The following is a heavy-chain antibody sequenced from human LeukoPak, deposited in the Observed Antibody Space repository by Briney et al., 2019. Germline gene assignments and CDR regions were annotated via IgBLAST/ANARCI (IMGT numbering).Heavy chain of an antibody. CDR1: GGTFSSYA. V-gene: IGHV1-2*02. CDR3: VRDRTGWFGEFDY. D-gene: IGHD3-10*01. Sequence: ASVKVSCKASGGTFSSYAISWVRQAPGQGLEWMGWMNPNSGGTHYAQKFQGRVTMTRDTSINIGYMELSRLRSDDTAVYYCVRDRTGWFGEFDYWGQGTLVTVSS. J-gene: IGHJ4*02. CDR2: MNPNSGGT.